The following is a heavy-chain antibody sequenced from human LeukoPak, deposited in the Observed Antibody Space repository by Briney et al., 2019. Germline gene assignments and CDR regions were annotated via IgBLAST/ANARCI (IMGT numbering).Heavy chain of an antibody. Sequence: ASVKVSCKASGYTFTGYYMHWVRQAPGQGLEWMGWINLNNGGTNYAQKFQGRVTMTRDTSISTAYMELSRLRSDDTAVYYCARVGQWLRAHYFDYWGQGTLVTDSS. CDR2: INLNNGGT. D-gene: IGHD6-19*01. J-gene: IGHJ4*02. CDR1: GYTFTGYY. V-gene: IGHV1-2*02. CDR3: ARVGQWLRAHYFDY.